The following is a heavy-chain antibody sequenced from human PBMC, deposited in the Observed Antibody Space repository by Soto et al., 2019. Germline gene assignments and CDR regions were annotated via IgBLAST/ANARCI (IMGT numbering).Heavy chain of an antibody. D-gene: IGHD4-4*01. CDR2: IIPIIGII. V-gene: IGHV1-69*04. CDR3: AGDPDSHYNDSHASSYP. Sequence: SVKVSCKASGGTFSTYTITWVRQAPGQGLEWMGRIIPIIGIINYAQKFQGRVTISADKFTGTAYMELTGLRSNDTAVYYCAGDPDSHYNDSHASSYPWGQGTLVTVSS. J-gene: IGHJ5*02. CDR1: GGTFSTYT.